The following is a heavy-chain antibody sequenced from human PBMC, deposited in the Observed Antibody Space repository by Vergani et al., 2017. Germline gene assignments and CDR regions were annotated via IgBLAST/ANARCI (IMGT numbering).Heavy chain of an antibody. D-gene: IGHD6-6*01. V-gene: IGHV1-69*17. CDR3: AGGAAARPSPDDYYGMDV. Sequence: QVQLVQSGAEVKKPGSSVKVSCKASGGTFSSYAISWVRQAPGQGLEWMGGIIPIFGIANYAQKFQGRVTITADKSTSTAYMELSSLRSEDTAVYYCAGGAAARPSPDDYYGMDVWGQGTTVTVSS. CDR1: GGTFSSYA. CDR2: IIPIFGIA. J-gene: IGHJ6*02.